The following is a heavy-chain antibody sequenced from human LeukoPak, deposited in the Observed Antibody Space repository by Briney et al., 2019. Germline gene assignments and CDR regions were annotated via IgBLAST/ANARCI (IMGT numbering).Heavy chain of an antibody. CDR2: LIGSGGST. CDR3: ARGYSSGWYAEGRFDY. J-gene: IGHJ4*02. CDR1: GFTFSNYA. D-gene: IGHD6-19*01. Sequence: GGSLRLSCAASGFTFSNYATSWVRQAPGKGLEWVSGLIGSGGSTYYADSVKGRFTISRDSSKNTLYLQMNSLRAEDTAVYYCARGYSSGWYAEGRFDYWGQGTLVTVSS. V-gene: IGHV3-23*01.